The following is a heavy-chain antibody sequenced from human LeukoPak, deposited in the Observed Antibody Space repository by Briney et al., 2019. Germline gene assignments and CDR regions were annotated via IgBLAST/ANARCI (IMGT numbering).Heavy chain of an antibody. CDR3: ARGMYYYDSSDIGGGYYFDY. CDR2: ISYHGSNK. V-gene: IGHV3-30*19. Sequence: PGGSLRLSCAGPGLTLSDHYMDWVRQAPGKGLEWVAVISYHGSNKYYADSVKGRFTISRDNSKKTVFLQMNSLRAEDTAVYYCARGMYYYDSSDIGGGYYFDYWGQGTLVTVSS. CDR1: GLTLSDHY. D-gene: IGHD3-22*01. J-gene: IGHJ4*02.